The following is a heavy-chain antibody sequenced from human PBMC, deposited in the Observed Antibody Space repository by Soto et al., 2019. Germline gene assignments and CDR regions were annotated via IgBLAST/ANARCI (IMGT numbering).Heavy chain of an antibody. D-gene: IGHD2-15*01. CDR1: GGTFSSYT. Sequence: ASVKVSCKASGGTFSSYTISWVRQAPGQGLEWMGRIIPILGIANYAQKFQGRVTITADKSTSTAYMELSSLRSEDTAVYYCASPPPQCSGGSCYPKNWGQGTLVTVSS. CDR2: IIPILGIA. V-gene: IGHV1-69*02. CDR3: ASPPPQCSGGSCYPKN. J-gene: IGHJ4*02.